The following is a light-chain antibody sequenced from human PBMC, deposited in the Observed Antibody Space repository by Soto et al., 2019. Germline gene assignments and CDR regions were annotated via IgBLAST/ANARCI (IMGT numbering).Light chain of an antibody. J-gene: IGKJ1*01. CDR2: KAS. CDR3: QHYNSYSEA. Sequence: DIQMTQSPSTLSGSVGDRVTITCRASQTISSWLAWHQQKPGKAPKLLIYKASTLKSGVPSRFSGSGSGTEFALTISSLQPDDFATYYCQHYNSYSEALGQGTKVDIK. V-gene: IGKV1-5*03. CDR1: QTISSW.